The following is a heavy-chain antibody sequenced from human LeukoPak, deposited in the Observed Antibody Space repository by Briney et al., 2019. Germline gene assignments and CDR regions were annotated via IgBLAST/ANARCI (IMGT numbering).Heavy chain of an antibody. J-gene: IGHJ4*02. V-gene: IGHV3-21*01. CDR3: AREDYSDLYFDY. D-gene: IGHD4-17*01. CDR2: ISSRSSYI. Sequence: GGSLRLSCAASGFTFSTYTMNWVRQAPGKGLEWVSSISSRSSYIYYADSVKGRFTISRDNAKNSLYLQMSSLRAEDTAIYYCAREDYSDLYFDYWGQGTLVSVSS. CDR1: GFTFSTYT.